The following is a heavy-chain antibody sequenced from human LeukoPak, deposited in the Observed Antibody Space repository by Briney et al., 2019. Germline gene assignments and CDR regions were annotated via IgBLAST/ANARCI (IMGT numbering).Heavy chain of an antibody. J-gene: IGHJ4*02. CDR2: INPNSGGT. CDR1: GYTFTGYY. D-gene: IGHD2-8*01. V-gene: IGHV1-2*02. Sequence: ASVKVSCKASGYTFTGYYMHWARQAPGQGLEWMGWINPNSGGTNYAQKFQGRVTMTRDTSISTAYMELSRLRSDDTAVYYCARGKIVLMVYAIFSGPLDYWGQGTLVTVSS. CDR3: ARGKIVLMVYAIFSGPLDY.